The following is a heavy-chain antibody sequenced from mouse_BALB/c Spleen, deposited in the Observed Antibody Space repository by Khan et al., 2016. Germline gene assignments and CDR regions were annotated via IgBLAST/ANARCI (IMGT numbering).Heavy chain of an antibody. CDR3: ARYGYYAIAY. CDR1: GYSITGGYS. D-gene: IGHD1-1*02. J-gene: IGHJ4*01. Sequence: EVQLQESGPDLVKPSQSLSLTCTVSGYSITGGYSWHWIRQFPGNKLEWMGYIHYSGSTNYNPSLKSRFSITRDTSKNQFFLQLNSVTTEDTATYYCARYGYYAIAYWGQGTSVTVSS. V-gene: IGHV3-1*02. CDR2: IHYSGST.